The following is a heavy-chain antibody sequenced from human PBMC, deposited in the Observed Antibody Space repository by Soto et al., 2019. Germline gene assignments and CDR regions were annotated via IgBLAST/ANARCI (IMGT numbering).Heavy chain of an antibody. V-gene: IGHV4-4*02. CDR1: GGSISSSNW. D-gene: IGHD6-6*01. Sequence: PSETLSLTCAVSGGSISSSNWWSWVRQPPGKGLEWIGEIYHSGSTNYNPSLKSRVTISVDKSKNQFSLKLSSVTAADTAVYYCASGGRSSFYYFDYWGQGTLVTVSS. CDR3: ASGGRSSFYYFDY. J-gene: IGHJ4*02. CDR2: IYHSGST.